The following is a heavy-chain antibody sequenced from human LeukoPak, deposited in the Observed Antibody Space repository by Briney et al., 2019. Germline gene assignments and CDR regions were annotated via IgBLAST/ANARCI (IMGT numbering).Heavy chain of an antibody. V-gene: IGHV1-18*01. CDR2: ISAYNGNT. D-gene: IGHD3-22*01. Sequence: GASVKVSCKASGYTFTSYGISWVRQAPGQGLEWMGWISAYNGNTNYAQKLQGRVTITADESTSTAYMELSSLRSEDTAVYYCASQTSSGYYYGVYFDYWGQGTLVTVSS. CDR3: ASQTSSGYYYGVYFDY. CDR1: GYTFTSYG. J-gene: IGHJ4*02.